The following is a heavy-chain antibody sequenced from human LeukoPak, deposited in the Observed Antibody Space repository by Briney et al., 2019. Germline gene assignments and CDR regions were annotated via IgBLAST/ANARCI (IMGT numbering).Heavy chain of an antibody. Sequence: GGSLRLSCTASGITLSNYWMHWVRQAPGKGPVWVSGIKTDGSFTTYADSVRGRFTISRDNAKNTVSLQMNSLRVDDTARYYCTRLGAPYDKDKHRWGQGVLVTVSS. CDR1: GITLSNYW. CDR3: TRLGAPYDKDKHR. CDR2: IKTDGSFT. J-gene: IGHJ5*02. V-gene: IGHV3-74*01. D-gene: IGHD2-15*01.